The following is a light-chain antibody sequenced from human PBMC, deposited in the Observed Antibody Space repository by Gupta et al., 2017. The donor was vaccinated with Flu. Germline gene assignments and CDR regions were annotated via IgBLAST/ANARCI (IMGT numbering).Light chain of an antibody. CDR2: WAS. CDR1: RGLLYYVNNKNY. V-gene: IGKV4-1*01. Sequence: SLGERATISCKSSRGLLYYVNNKNYLGWYQKKPGLPPKLLIYWASTRESGVPDRFSGSGSGTDFTLTISSLQAEDVAVYYCHQYITTPGTFGQGTKVEV. J-gene: IGKJ1*01. CDR3: HQYITTPGT.